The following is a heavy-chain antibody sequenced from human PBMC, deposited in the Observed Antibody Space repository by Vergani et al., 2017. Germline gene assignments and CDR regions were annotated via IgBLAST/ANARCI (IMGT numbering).Heavy chain of an antibody. J-gene: IGHJ5*02. V-gene: IGHV3-33*01. D-gene: IGHD1-14*01. Sequence: QVQLVESGGGVVQPGRSLRLSCAASGFTFNQYCMHWVRQAPGKGLEWVAVTWYDGNNKQYADSVKGRFTISRDNSKSTMYLHMNSLRDEDTGLYYCARDLRLLYNRFDPWGQGTLVTVSS. CDR3: ARDLRLLYNRFDP. CDR1: GFTFNQYC. CDR2: TWYDGNNK.